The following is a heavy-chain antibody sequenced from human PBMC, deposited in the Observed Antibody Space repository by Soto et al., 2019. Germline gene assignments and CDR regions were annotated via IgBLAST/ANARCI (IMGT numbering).Heavy chain of an antibody. D-gene: IGHD2-21*01. J-gene: IGHJ6*02. CDR1: GFTVSSNY. Sequence: AGGSLRLSCAASGFTVSSNYMSWVRQAPGKGLEWVSVIYSGGSTYYADSVKGRFTISRDNSKNTLYLQMNSLRAEDTAVYYCARHSVDYYYGMDVWGQGTTVTVSS. V-gene: IGHV3-53*01. CDR3: ARHSVDYYYGMDV. CDR2: IYSGGST.